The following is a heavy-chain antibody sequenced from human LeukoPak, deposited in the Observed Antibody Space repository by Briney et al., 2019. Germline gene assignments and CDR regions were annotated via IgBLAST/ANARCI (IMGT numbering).Heavy chain of an antibody. V-gene: IGHV3-21*01. CDR3: ARLVWDTTMADGDIDS. CDR1: GFTFSSYS. CDR2: ISSASTYI. D-gene: IGHD5-18*01. Sequence: PGGSLRLSCAASGFTFSSYSMNWVRQAPGKGLEWVSSISSASTYIYCADSVKGRFTISGDNAKNSLYLQMNSLRAEDTAMYYCARLVWDTTMADGDIDSWGQGTLLIVSS. J-gene: IGHJ4*02.